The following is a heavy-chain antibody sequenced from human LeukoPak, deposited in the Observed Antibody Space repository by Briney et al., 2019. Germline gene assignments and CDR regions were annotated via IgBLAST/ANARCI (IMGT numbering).Heavy chain of an antibody. J-gene: IGHJ6*02. CDR1: GYSFTSYW. CDR2: IYPGDSDT. CDR3: ARHGLLWFGENTPYYYGMDV. Sequence: PGESLKISCKGSGYSFTSYWNGWVRQMPGKGLEWMGIIYPGDSDTRYSPSFQGQVTISADKSISTAYLQWSSLKASDTAMYYCARHGLLWFGENTPYYYGMDVWGQGTTVTVSS. D-gene: IGHD3-10*01. V-gene: IGHV5-51*01.